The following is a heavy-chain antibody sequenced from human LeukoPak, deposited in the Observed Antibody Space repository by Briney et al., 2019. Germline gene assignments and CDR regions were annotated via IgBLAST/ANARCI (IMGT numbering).Heavy chain of an antibody. V-gene: IGHV3-23*01. CDR1: GFTFSSYA. J-gene: IGHJ4*02. CDR2: ISGSGGST. CDR3: ARGNSGWYTSFDY. D-gene: IGHD6-19*01. Sequence: GGSLRLSCAASGFTFSSYAMSWVRQAPGKGLEWVSAISGSGGSTYYADSVKGRFTISRDNSKNTLYLQMNSLRAEDTAVYYCARGNSGWYTSFDYWGQGTLVTVSS.